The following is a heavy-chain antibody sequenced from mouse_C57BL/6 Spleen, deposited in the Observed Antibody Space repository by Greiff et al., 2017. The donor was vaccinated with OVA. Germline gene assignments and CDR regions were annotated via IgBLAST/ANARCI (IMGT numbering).Heavy chain of an antibody. D-gene: IGHD1-1*01. J-gene: IGHJ3*01. CDR1: GYTFTDYY. CDR2: INPNNGGT. Sequence: VQLQQSGPELVKPGASVKISCKASGYTFTDYYMNWVKQSHGKSLEWIGDINPNNGGTSYNQKFKGKATLTVDKSSSTAYMELRSLTSEDSAVYDCARSEDYGSDWFAYWGQGTLVTVSA. V-gene: IGHV1-26*01. CDR3: ARSEDYGSDWFAY.